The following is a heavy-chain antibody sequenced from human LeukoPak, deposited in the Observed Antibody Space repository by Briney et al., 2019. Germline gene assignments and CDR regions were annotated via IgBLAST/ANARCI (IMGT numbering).Heavy chain of an antibody. J-gene: IGHJ4*02. Sequence: GGSLRLSCAASGFTFSDYMSWIRQAPGKGLEWVSYITNSGSTIYYADSVKGRFTISRDNAKNSLYLQMNSQRAEDTALYYCARVLDAPERWLQFLPFDYWGQGTLVTVSS. CDR2: ITNSGSTI. D-gene: IGHD5-24*01. CDR3: ARVLDAPERWLQFLPFDY. V-gene: IGHV3-11*01. CDR1: GFTFSDY.